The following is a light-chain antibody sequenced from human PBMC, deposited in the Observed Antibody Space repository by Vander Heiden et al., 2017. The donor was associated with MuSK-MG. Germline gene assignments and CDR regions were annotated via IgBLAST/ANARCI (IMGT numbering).Light chain of an antibody. CDR3: SSYTSSSTYV. V-gene: IGLV2-14*03. CDR1: SSDVGGYNY. Sequence: QSALTQPASVSGSPRQSITISCTVTSSDVGGYNYVSWYQQHPGKAPKLMIYDVSNRPSGVSNRFSGSKSGNTASLTISGLQAEDEADYYCSSYTSSSTYVFGTGTKVTVL. CDR2: DVS. J-gene: IGLJ1*01.